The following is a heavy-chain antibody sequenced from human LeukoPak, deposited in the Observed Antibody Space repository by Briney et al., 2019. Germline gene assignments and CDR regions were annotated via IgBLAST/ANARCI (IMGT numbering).Heavy chain of an antibody. CDR3: ARDRVYYDFWSGFTPNYYYYGMDV. J-gene: IGHJ6*02. D-gene: IGHD3-3*01. Sequence: ASVKVSCKASGYTFTSYDINWVRQATGQGLEWMGWMNPNSGNTGYAQKFQGRVTMTSNTSISTAYMELSSLRSEDTAVYYCARDRVYYDFWSGFTPNYYYYGMDVWGQGTTVTVSS. CDR1: GYTFTSYD. V-gene: IGHV1-8*01. CDR2: MNPNSGNT.